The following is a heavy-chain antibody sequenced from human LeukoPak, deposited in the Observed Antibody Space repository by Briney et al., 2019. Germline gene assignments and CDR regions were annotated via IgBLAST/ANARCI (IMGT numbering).Heavy chain of an antibody. J-gene: IGHJ3*01. Sequence: GGSLRLSCAASGFTFSSYGIHWVRQAPGKGLEWVAVISYDGNRKFYADSVKGRFTISRDNSKNSLYLQMNSLRAEDTAVYYCAREGFDSYGTTKDAFDVWGQGTMVTVSS. CDR1: GFTFSSYG. V-gene: IGHV3-33*05. CDR2: ISYDGNRK. D-gene: IGHD5-18*01. CDR3: AREGFDSYGTTKDAFDV.